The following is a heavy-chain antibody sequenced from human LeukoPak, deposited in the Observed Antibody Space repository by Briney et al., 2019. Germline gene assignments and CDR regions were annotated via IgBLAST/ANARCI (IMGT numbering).Heavy chain of an antibody. CDR3: ARGFLGVLGRHGTFDP. CDR1: GGSFSGYY. Sequence: SETLSLTCAVYGGSFSGYYWSWIRKPPGKGLEWIGEINHSGSTNYNPSLKSRVTISVDTSKNQFSLKLSSVTAADTAVYYCARGFLGVLGRHGTFDPWGQGTLVTVSS. V-gene: IGHV4-34*01. D-gene: IGHD2-8*01. CDR2: INHSGST. J-gene: IGHJ5*02.